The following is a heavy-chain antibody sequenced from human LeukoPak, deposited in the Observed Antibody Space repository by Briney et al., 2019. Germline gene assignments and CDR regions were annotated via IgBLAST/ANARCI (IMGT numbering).Heavy chain of an antibody. CDR3: ARDVGMTSDY. CDR2: ISSSGNTI. CDR1: GFTFSSYE. J-gene: IGHJ4*02. V-gene: IGHV3-48*03. Sequence: QPGGSLRLSCVTSGFTFSSYEMNWVRQAPGKGLEWVSYISSSGNTIYYAHSVKGRFTISRDNARNSLYLQMNNLRAEDTAVYYCARDVGMTSDYWGQRTLVTVSP. D-gene: IGHD1-1*01.